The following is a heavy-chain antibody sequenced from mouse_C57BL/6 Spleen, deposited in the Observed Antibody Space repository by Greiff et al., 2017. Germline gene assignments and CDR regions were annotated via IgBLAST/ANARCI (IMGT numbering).Heavy chain of an antibody. CDR2: IDPSDSAT. CDR3: ARGDREGFAY. D-gene: IGHD3-3*01. V-gene: IGHV1-52*01. CDR1: GYTFTSYW. J-gene: IGHJ3*01. Sequence: QVQLQHPGAELVRPGSSVKLSCKASGYTFTSYWMHWVKQRPIQGLEWIGNIDPSDSATHYNQKFKDKATLTVDKSSSTAYMQLSSLTSEDSAVYYCARGDREGFAYWGQGTLVTVSA.